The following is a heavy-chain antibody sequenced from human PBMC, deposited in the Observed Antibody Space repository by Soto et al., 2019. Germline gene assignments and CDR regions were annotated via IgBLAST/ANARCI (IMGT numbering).Heavy chain of an antibody. CDR1: GYSISSGYY. CDR3: ARDHYSSGYLVSPY. Sequence: SETLSLTCAVSGYSISSGYYLVLFRHPPGKGLEWIGSFHHSGSISYNPSLKTRVTMSADMSKNEFSLKLSFVTAADTAVYYCARDHYSSGYLVSPYWGQGALVTVSS. D-gene: IGHD6-25*01. J-gene: IGHJ4*02. CDR2: FHHSGSI. V-gene: IGHV4-38-2*02.